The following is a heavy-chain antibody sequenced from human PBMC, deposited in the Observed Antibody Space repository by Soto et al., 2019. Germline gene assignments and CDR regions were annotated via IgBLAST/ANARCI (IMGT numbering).Heavy chain of an antibody. V-gene: IGHV3-7*03. CDR3: SRENWFQDY. Sequence: GGSLRLACSSSGFTFSTYYMTWVRQAPGKGLEWVASIKNDGSEQYYVDSVKGRFTISRDNAKNSLYLQMNSLRAGDTALYYCSRENWFQDYWGQGTRVTVSS. CDR1: GFTFSTYY. J-gene: IGHJ4*02. CDR2: IKNDGSEQ. D-gene: IGHD3-10*01.